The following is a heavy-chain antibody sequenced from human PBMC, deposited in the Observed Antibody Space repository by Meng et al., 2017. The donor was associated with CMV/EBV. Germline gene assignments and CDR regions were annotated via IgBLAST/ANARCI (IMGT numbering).Heavy chain of an antibody. CDR2: IKSKTDGGTT. V-gene: IGHV3-15*01. CDR3: TTDISSGWEDY. J-gene: IGHJ4*02. Sequence: GESLKISCAASGLTFSNAWMSWVRQAPGKGLEWVGRIKSKTDGGTTDYAAPVKGRFTISRDDSKNTLYLQMNSLKTEDTAVYYCTTDISSGWEDYWGQGTLVTVSS. D-gene: IGHD6-19*01. CDR1: GLTFSNAW.